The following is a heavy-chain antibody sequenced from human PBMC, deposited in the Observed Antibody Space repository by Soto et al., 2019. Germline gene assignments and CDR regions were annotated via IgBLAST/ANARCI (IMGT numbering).Heavy chain of an antibody. CDR3: AKEMSAIFGVVIPPGDY. CDR2: ISYDGSNK. V-gene: IGHV3-30*18. Sequence: GSLRLSCAASGFTFSSYGMHWVRQAPGKGLEWVAVISYDGSNKYYADSVKGRFTISRDNSKNTLYLQMNSLRAEDTAVYYCAKEMSAIFGVVIPPGDYWGQGTLVTVSS. CDR1: GFTFSSYG. J-gene: IGHJ4*02. D-gene: IGHD3-3*01.